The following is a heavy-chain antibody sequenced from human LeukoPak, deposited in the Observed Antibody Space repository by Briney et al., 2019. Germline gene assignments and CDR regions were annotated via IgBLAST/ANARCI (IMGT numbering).Heavy chain of an antibody. CDR2: IYCSGST. CDR1: GGSISSYY. V-gene: IGHV4-59*01. J-gene: IGHJ3*02. Sequence: SETLSLTCTVSGGSISSYYWSWIRQPPGKGLEWIGYIYCSGSTNYNPSLKSRVTISVDTSKNQFSLKLSSVTAADTAVYCCARQPMPRAFDIWGQGTMVTVSS. D-gene: IGHD2-2*01. CDR3: ARQPMPRAFDI.